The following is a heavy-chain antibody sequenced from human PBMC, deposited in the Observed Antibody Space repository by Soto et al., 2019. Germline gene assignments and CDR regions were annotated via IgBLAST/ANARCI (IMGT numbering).Heavy chain of an antibody. CDR1: GFTFSSYA. D-gene: IGHD3-16*01. V-gene: IGHV3-48*04. CDR2: ISSSGSTT. Sequence: GGSLRLSCAASGFTFSSYAMSWVRQAPGKGLEWVSAISSSGSTTYYADSVKGRFTISRDNAKNSLYLQMNSLRAEDTAVYYCARMMITFGGVSRDAFDIWGQGTMVTVSS. CDR3: ARMMITFGGVSRDAFDI. J-gene: IGHJ3*02.